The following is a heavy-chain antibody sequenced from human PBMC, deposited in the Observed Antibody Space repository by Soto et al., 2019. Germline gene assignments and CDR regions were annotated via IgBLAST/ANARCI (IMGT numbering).Heavy chain of an antibody. CDR3: ASSFYYDSSGSYYPLPPPF. CDR2: IYHSGST. CDR1: GGSISSGGYS. D-gene: IGHD3-22*01. V-gene: IGHV4-30-2*01. Sequence: SETLSLTCAVSGGSISSGGYSWSWIRQPPGKGLEWIGYIYHSGSTYYNPSLKSRVTISRDTSKNQFSLKLSSVTAADTAVYYCASSFYYDSSGSYYPLPPPFWGQGTLVTVSS. J-gene: IGHJ4*02.